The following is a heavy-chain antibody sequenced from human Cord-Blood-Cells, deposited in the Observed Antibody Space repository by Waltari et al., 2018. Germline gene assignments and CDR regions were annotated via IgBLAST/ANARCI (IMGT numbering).Heavy chain of an antibody. D-gene: IGHD1-26*01. Sequence: QVQLVQSGAEVKKPGSSVKVSCKASGGTFSSYAISWVRQAPGQGLEWMGGIIPILGTANYAQKFQGRVTITADESTSTAYMELSSLRSEDTAVYYCARDRVLAGWELRAFDIWGQGTMVTVSS. CDR3: ARDRVLAGWELRAFDI. J-gene: IGHJ3*02. CDR2: IIPILGTA. V-gene: IGHV1-69*12. CDR1: GGTFSSYA.